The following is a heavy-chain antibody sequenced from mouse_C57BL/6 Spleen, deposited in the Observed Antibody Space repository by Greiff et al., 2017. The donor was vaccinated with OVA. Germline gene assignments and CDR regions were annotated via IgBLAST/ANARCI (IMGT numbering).Heavy chain of an antibody. J-gene: IGHJ2*01. Sequence: VKLQQSGAELVRPGASVTLSCKASGYTFTDYEMHWVKQTPVHGLEWIGAIDPETGGTAYNQKFKGKAILTADKSSSTAYMELRSLTSEDSAVYYCTSGTRGFDYWGQGTTLTVSS. CDR2: IDPETGGT. V-gene: IGHV1-15*01. D-gene: IGHD4-1*01. CDR3: TSGTRGFDY. CDR1: GYTFTDYE.